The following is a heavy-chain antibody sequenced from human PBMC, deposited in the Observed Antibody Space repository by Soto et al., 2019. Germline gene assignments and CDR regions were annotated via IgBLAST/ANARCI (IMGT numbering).Heavy chain of an antibody. V-gene: IGHV3-9*01. CDR2: ISWNSASI. CDR1: GFIFDDHA. Sequence: GGSLRLSCTASGFIFDDHAMHWVRLAPGKGLEWVSCISWNSASIGYADSVKGRFTISRDNARRSLYLEMNSLRPEDTAFYYCARDKGVEMSTVTEYYFDYWDQGTQVTVSS. CDR3: ARDKGVEMSTVTEYYFDY. D-gene: IGHD4-4*01. J-gene: IGHJ4*02.